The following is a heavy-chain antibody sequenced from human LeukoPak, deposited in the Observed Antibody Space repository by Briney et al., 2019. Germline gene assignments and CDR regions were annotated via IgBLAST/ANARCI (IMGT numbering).Heavy chain of an antibody. Sequence: SETLSLTCAVSGYSVSSGYYWGWIRQPPGQGLEWIGSIYHSGSTYYNPSLKSRVTISVDTSKNQFSLKLSSVTAADTAVYYCARDDRGYDIHNWFDPWGQGTLVTVSS. D-gene: IGHD3-9*01. J-gene: IGHJ5*02. CDR2: IYHSGST. V-gene: IGHV4-38-2*02. CDR3: ARDDRGYDIHNWFDP. CDR1: GYSVSSGYY.